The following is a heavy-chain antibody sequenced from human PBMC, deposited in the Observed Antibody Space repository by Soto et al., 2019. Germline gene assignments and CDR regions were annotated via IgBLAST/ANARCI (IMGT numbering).Heavy chain of an antibody. V-gene: IGHV5-51*07. CDR2: IYPGDSDT. CDR1: GYRLIGSS. Sequence: EALQISCKGSGYRLIGSSIGREHQVPGKGLERMGVIYPGDSDTRYSPSFQGHVTISADKSISTAYLQWSTLKASDTAKYYCARLGFEYDTSTPYYNALHYSGVDVWGQGTTVTVSS. J-gene: IGHJ6*02. CDR3: ARLGFEYDTSTPYYNALHYSGVDV. D-gene: IGHD3-9*01.